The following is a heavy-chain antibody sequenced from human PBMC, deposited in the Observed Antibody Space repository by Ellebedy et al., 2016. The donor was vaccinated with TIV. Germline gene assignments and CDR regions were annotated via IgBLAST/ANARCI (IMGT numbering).Heavy chain of an antibody. Sequence: SVKVSCXASGGTFSSYAISWVRQAPGQGLEWMGGIIPIFGTANYAQKFQGRVTITADESTSTAYMELSSLRSEDTAVYYCARGKPLLTGYNSNFDYWGQGTLVTVSS. CDR2: IIPIFGTA. J-gene: IGHJ4*02. CDR3: ARGKPLLTGYNSNFDY. D-gene: IGHD5-24*01. CDR1: GGTFSSYA. V-gene: IGHV1-69*13.